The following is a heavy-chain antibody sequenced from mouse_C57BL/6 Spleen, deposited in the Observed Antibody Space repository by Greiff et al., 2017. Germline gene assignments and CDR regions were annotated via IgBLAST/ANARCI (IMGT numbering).Heavy chain of an antibody. Sequence: QVQLQQPGAELVKPGASVKMSCKASGYTFTSYWITWVKQRPGQGLEWIGDIYPGSGSTNYNEKFKSKATLTVDTSSSTAYMQLSSLTSEDSAVXCGARGAYYGSVGGAWFAYWGQGTLVTVSA. CDR2: IYPGSGST. D-gene: IGHD2-10*01. CDR3: ARGAYYGSVGGAWFAY. J-gene: IGHJ3*01. V-gene: IGHV1-55*01. CDR1: GYTFTSYW.